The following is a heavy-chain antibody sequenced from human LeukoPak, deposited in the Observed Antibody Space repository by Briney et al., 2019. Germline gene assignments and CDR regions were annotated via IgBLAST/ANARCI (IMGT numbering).Heavy chain of an antibody. CDR2: INHSGTT. CDR1: GGSFSDYY. D-gene: IGHD2-8*01. J-gene: IGHJ4*02. Sequence: SETLSLTCAVYGGSFSDYYWSWIRQPPGKGLEWIGEINHSGTTNYNPSLKSRVTISADTSKSHFSLKLSSVTAADTAVYYCARGRSLLMVYGMFRGFDYWGQGTLATVSS. CDR3: ARGRSLLMVYGMFRGFDY. V-gene: IGHV4-34*01.